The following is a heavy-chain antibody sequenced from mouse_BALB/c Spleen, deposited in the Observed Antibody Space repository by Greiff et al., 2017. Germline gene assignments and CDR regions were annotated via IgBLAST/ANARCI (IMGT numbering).Heavy chain of an antibody. CDR2: ISYSGST. D-gene: IGHD5-5*01. J-gene: IGHJ4*01. V-gene: IGHV3-2*02. Sequence: EVQLVESGPGLVKPSQSLSLTCTVTGYSITSDYAWNWIRQFPGNKLEWMGYISYSGSTSYNPSLKSRISITRDTSKNQFFLQLNSVTTEDTATYYCARDYPNYAMDYWGQGTSVTVSS. CDR1: GYSITSDYA. CDR3: ARDYPNYAMDY.